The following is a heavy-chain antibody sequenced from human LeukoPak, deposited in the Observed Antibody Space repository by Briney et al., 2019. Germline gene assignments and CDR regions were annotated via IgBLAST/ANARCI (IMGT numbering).Heavy chain of an antibody. CDR1: GFTFSSYS. CDR2: ISSSSSYI. CDR3: ARGGAAAGALDY. V-gene: IGHV3-21*01. J-gene: IGHJ4*02. D-gene: IGHD6-13*01. Sequence: GGSLRLSCAASGFTFSSYSMNWVRQAPGKGLEWVSSISSSSSYIYYADSVKGRFTISRDNAKNSLYLQMNSLRAEDTAVYYCARGGAAAGALDYWGQGTLVTASS.